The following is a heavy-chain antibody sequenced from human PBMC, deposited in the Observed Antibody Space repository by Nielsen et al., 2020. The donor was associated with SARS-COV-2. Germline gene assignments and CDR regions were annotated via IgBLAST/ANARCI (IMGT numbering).Heavy chain of an antibody. V-gene: IGHV4-31*03. CDR1: GGSISSGGYY. CDR2: IYYSGST. CDR3: ARAPITMIVVVTAFDY. D-gene: IGHD3-22*01. Sequence: SETLSLTCTVSGGSISSGGYYWSWIRQHPGKGLEWIGYIYYSGSTYYNPSLKSRVTISVDTSKTQFSLKLSSVTAADTAVYYCARAPITMIVVVTAFDYWGQGTLVTVSS. J-gene: IGHJ4*02.